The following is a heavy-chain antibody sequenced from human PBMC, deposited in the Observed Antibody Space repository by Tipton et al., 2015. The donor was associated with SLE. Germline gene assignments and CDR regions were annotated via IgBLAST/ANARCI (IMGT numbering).Heavy chain of an antibody. CDR2: INAGGSI. Sequence: TLSLTCTVSGGSLRSGSYHWSWIRRPAGKGLGWIGRINAGGSIHYNPSLKSRVSISVDTSKNQFSLNLSSVTAADTAVYYCARDGLGSFYMDVWGKGTSGTVAS. V-gene: IGHV4-61*02. D-gene: IGHD1-14*01. J-gene: IGHJ6*03. CDR1: GGSLRSGSYH. CDR3: ARDGLGSFYMDV.